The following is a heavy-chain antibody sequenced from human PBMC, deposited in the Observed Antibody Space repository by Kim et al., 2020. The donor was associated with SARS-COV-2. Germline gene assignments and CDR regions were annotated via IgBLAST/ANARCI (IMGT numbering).Heavy chain of an antibody. J-gene: IGHJ6*02. V-gene: IGHV4-59*01. Sequence: KSRVTISVDTSKNQFSLKLSSVTAADTAVYYCARDNRLGMMAEYYYGMDVWGQGTTVTVSS. CDR3: ARDNRLGMMAEYYYGMDV. D-gene: IGHD1-26*01.